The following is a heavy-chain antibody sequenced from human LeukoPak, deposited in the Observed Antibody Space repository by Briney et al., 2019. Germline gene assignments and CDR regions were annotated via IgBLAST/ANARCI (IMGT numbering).Heavy chain of an antibody. Sequence: ASVKVSCKASGYTFTGYYMHWVRQAPGQGLEWMGWINPNSGGTNYAQKFQGRVTMTRDTSISTAYMELSRLRSDDTAVYYCARELGDIAVAGEGVYFDYWGQGTLVTISS. CDR3: ARELGDIAVAGEGVYFDY. V-gene: IGHV1-2*02. J-gene: IGHJ4*02. CDR1: GYTFTGYY. D-gene: IGHD6-19*01. CDR2: INPNSGGT.